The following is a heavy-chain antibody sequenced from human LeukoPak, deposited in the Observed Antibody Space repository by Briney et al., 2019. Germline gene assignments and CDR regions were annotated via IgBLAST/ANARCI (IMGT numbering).Heavy chain of an antibody. CDR1: GFTFSSHW. CDR3: ARGATYAYYHDY. D-gene: IGHD5-12*01. CDR2: IKYDGSST. Sequence: GGSLRLSCVDSGFTFSSHWMHWVRQAPGKGLVWVSRIKYDGSSTNYADSVKGRFTISRDNAKNTLYLQMNSLRAEDTAVYYCARGATYAYYHDYWGQGTLVTVSS. J-gene: IGHJ4*02. V-gene: IGHV3-74*01.